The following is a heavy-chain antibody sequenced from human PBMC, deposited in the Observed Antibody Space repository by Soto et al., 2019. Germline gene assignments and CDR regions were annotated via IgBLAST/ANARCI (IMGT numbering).Heavy chain of an antibody. CDR1: GFTFSSYA. Sequence: SLRLSCAASGFTFSSYAMSWVRQAPGKGLEWVSAISGSGGSTYYADSVKGRFTISRDNSKNTLYLQMNSLRAEDTAVYYCAKDPYDYDSSGYYSGDVDYWGQGTLVTVSS. D-gene: IGHD3-22*01. V-gene: IGHV3-23*01. CDR2: ISGSGGST. J-gene: IGHJ4*02. CDR3: AKDPYDYDSSGYYSGDVDY.